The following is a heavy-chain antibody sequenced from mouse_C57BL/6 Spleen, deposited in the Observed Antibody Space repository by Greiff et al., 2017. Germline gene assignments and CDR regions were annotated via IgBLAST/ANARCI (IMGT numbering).Heavy chain of an antibody. J-gene: IGHJ4*01. CDR3: AREEYDGSRGGDY. V-gene: IGHV5-17*01. Sequence: EVQLVESGGGLVKPGGSLKLSCAASGFTFSDYGMHWVRQAPEKGLEWVAYISSGSSTIYYADTVKGRFTISRDNAKNTLFLQMTSLRSEDAAMYYCAREEYDGSRGGDYWGQGTSVTVSS. CDR1: GFTFSDYG. D-gene: IGHD1-1*01. CDR2: ISSGSSTI.